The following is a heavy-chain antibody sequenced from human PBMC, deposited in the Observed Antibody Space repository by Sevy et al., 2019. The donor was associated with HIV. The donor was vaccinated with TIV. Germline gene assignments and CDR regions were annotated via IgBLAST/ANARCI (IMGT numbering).Heavy chain of an antibody. CDR2: ISAYNGNT. J-gene: IGHJ6*02. CDR1: GYTFTSYG. Sequence: ASVKVSCKASGYTFTSYGISWVRQAPGQGLEWMGWISAYNGNTNYAQRLQGRVTMTTDTSTSTAYMELRSLRSDDTAVYYCARDMASIAARSYYYSGMDVWGQGTTVTVSS. CDR3: ARDMASIAARSYYYSGMDV. D-gene: IGHD6-6*01. V-gene: IGHV1-18*01.